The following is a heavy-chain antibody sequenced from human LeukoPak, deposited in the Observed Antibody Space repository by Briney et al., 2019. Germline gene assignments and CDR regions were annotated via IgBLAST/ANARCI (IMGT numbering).Heavy chain of an antibody. J-gene: IGHJ3*02. CDR3: AREGTARDAFDI. CDR2: ISSDGSDK. CDR1: GFTFSYYA. V-gene: IGHV3-30-3*01. D-gene: IGHD2-21*02. Sequence: GGSLRLSCAASGFTFSYYAMHWVRQAPGKGLEWVAFISSDGSDKYHADSMKGRFTISRDNSKNTLYLQMTSLRAEDTAMYYCAREGTARDAFDIWGQGTMVTVSS.